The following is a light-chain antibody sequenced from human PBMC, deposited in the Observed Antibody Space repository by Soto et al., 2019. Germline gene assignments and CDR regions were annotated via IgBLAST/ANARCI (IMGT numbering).Light chain of an antibody. Sequence: QSALTQPPSASGSPGQSVTISCTGTSSDVGRYNYVSWYQHHPGKAPKLMIYEISKRPSGVPDRFSGPKSGNTASLTVSGLQAEDEADYYCSSYAGSNNLVFGGGTKLTVL. V-gene: IGLV2-8*01. J-gene: IGLJ2*01. CDR2: EIS. CDR3: SSYAGSNNLV. CDR1: SSDVGRYNY.